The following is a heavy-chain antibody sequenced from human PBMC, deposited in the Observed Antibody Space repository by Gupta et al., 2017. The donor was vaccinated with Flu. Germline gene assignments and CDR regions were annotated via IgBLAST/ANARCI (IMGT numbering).Heavy chain of an antibody. CDR3: GRDPESSAFDI. CDR2: INPDGGTT. J-gene: IGHJ3*02. V-gene: IGHV3-7*01. Sequence: EVQLVESGGDLVQPGGSLRLSCVGSGFTFRSSWMTWVRQDPGTGLELVANINPDGGTTNYVAAVKGRFTISRDNAKNSVYLQMNSLRVDDTARYYCGRDPESSAFDIWGQGTMVTVSS. D-gene: IGHD1-7*01. CDR1: GFTFRSSW.